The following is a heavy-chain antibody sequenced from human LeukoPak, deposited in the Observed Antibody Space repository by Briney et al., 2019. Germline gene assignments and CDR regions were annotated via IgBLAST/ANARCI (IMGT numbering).Heavy chain of an antibody. CDR3: ARSNWNFDY. V-gene: IGHV3-7*01. Sequence: GGSLRPSCAASGFTFSNYWMTWVRQAPGKGLEWVANIKQDGSEKHYVDSVKGRFTTSRDNAKNSLYLQMNSLRDEDTTVYYCARSNWNFDYWGQGTLVTVSS. CDR1: GFTFSNYW. J-gene: IGHJ4*02. CDR2: IKQDGSEK. D-gene: IGHD1-20*01.